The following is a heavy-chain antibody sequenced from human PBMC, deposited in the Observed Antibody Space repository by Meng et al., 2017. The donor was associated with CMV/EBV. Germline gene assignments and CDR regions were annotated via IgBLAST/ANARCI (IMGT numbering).Heavy chain of an antibody. D-gene: IGHD1-26*01. J-gene: IGHJ5*02. V-gene: IGHV4-34*01. CDR3: ARGVGGWFDP. CDR2: INHSGST. Sequence: LQQCGEGLMRPSCSLSLTCAVYGVSFRGYYWSCIRQPPGKGLEWIGEINHSGSTNYNPSLKSRVTISVDTSKNQFSLKLSSVTAADTAVYYCARGVGGWFDPWGQGTLVTVSS. CDR1: GVSFRGYY.